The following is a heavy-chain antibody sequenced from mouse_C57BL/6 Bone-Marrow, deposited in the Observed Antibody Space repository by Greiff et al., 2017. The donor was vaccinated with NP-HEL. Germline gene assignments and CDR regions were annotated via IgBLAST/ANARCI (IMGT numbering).Heavy chain of an antibody. CDR1: GYTFTDYN. CDR3: ARGANYYGSSGFAY. Sequence: EVQLHQSGPELVKPGASVKMSCKASGYTFTDYNMHWVKQSHGKSLEWIGYINPNNGGTSYNQKFKGKATLTVNKSSSTAYMELRSLTSEDSAVYYCARGANYYGSSGFAYWGQGTLVTVSA. J-gene: IGHJ3*01. D-gene: IGHD1-1*01. CDR2: INPNNGGT. V-gene: IGHV1-22*01.